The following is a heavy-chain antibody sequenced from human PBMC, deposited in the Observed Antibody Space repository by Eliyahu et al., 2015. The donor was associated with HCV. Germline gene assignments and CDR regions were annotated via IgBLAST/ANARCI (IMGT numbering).Heavy chain of an antibody. Sequence: QVQLVQSGAEVKKPGASVKVSCKASGYTFTSYYMHWVRQAPGQGLEWMGIINPSGGSTSYAQKFQGRVTMTRDTSTSTVYMELSSLRSEDTAVYYCARSVITVTGIEWFDPWGQGTLVTVSS. CDR1: GYTFTSYY. V-gene: IGHV1-46*01. CDR3: ARSVITVTGIEWFDP. J-gene: IGHJ5*02. D-gene: IGHD4-11*01. CDR2: INPSGGST.